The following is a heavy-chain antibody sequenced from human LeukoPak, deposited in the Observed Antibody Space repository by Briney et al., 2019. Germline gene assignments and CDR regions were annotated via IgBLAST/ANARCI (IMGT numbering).Heavy chain of an antibody. CDR1: GFTFSSYG. Sequence: PGGSLRLSCAASGFTFSSYGMHWVRQAPGKGLEWVAFIRYDGSNKYYADSVKGRFTISRDNSKNTLYLQMNSLRAEDTAVYYCAKALMVRGVRYYYYYMDVWGKGTTVTISS. CDR2: IRYDGSNK. D-gene: IGHD3-10*01. CDR3: AKALMVRGVRYYYYYMDV. J-gene: IGHJ6*03. V-gene: IGHV3-30*02.